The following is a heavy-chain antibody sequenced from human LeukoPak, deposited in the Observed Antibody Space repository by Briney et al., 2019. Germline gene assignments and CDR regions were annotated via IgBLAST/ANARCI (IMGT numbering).Heavy chain of an antibody. CDR1: GFTFSKSW. CDR2: ISGSVDK. D-gene: IGHD5-24*01. Sequence: SGGSLTLSCAASGFTFSKSWMSWVRQAPGKGLEWVSSISGSVDKKYTDSVEGRFVITRDNSKNTVFMQTSSLRGEDTAVYYCAKDRDPPRDGYNLGGFDYWGQGTLVTVSS. CDR3: AKDRDPPRDGYNLGGFDY. V-gene: IGHV3-23*01. J-gene: IGHJ4*02.